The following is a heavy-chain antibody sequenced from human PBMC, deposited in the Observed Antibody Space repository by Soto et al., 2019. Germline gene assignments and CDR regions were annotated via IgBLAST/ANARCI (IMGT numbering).Heavy chain of an antibody. CDR2: IYYRGST. D-gene: IGHD4-17*01. CDR3: ARQFVKPPQTTYRPFDY. V-gene: IGHV4-39*01. J-gene: IGHJ4*02. Sequence: QLQLQESGPGLVKPSETLSLPCTVSGGSISSSTYYWGWIRQPPGKGLEWIGTIYYRGSTYYNPPLKSRVTISVDTSKHQFSLKLGSVTAADTAVYSCARQFVKPPQTTYRPFDYWGQGTLVTVSS. CDR1: GGSISSSTYY.